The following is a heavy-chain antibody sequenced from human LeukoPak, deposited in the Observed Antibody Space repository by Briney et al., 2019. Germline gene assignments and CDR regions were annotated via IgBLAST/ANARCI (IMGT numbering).Heavy chain of an antibody. Sequence: GRSLRLSCAASGFTFSSYAMHWVRQAPGKGLEWVAVMSYDGSNKYYADSVKSRFTISRDNSKNTLYLQMNSLRAEDTAVYYCAREEGLTVTIDYWGQGTLVTVSS. J-gene: IGHJ4*02. D-gene: IGHD4-17*01. CDR2: MSYDGSNK. V-gene: IGHV3-30-3*01. CDR3: AREEGLTVTIDY. CDR1: GFTFSSYA.